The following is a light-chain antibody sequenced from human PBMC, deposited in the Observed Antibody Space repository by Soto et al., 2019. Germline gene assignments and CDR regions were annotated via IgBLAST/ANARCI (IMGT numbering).Light chain of an antibody. Sequence: EIVMTQSPATLSVSPGERATLSCRASQSVSNNLAWYQQKPGQAPRLLMYSASTRATGIPDRFSGSGSETEFTLTISSLQSEDYAIYYCQQYNNWPPWTFGQGTKVDIK. J-gene: IGKJ1*01. V-gene: IGKV3-15*01. CDR3: QQYNNWPPWT. CDR2: SAS. CDR1: QSVSNN.